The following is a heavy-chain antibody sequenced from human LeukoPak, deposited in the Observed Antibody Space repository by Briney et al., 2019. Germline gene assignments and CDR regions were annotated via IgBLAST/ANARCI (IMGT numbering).Heavy chain of an antibody. D-gene: IGHD1-26*01. CDR1: GFTYRSYW. CDR3: ARDGELGSPADAFDI. CDR2: IKQDGSET. J-gene: IGHJ3*02. Sequence: GGSLRLSCAASGFTYRSYWMTWVRQYPGKGLEWVANIKQDGSETYYADSVKGRFTISRDNAKRSLYLQMNSLRAEDTAVYYCARDGELGSPADAFDIWGQGTMVTVSS. V-gene: IGHV3-7*01.